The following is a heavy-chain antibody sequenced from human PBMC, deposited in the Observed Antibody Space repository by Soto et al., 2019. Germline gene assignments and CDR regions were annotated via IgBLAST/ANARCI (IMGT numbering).Heavy chain of an antibody. CDR1: GGSFSGYY. CDR2: INHSGST. J-gene: IGHJ4*02. D-gene: IGHD1-1*01. Sequence: PSETLSLTCAVYGGSFSGYYWSWIRQPPGKGLEWIGEINHSGSTNYNPSLKGRVTISVDTSKNQFSLKLSSVTAADTAVYYCARGENWNYIDYWGQGTLVTVSS. V-gene: IGHV4-34*01. CDR3: ARGENWNYIDY.